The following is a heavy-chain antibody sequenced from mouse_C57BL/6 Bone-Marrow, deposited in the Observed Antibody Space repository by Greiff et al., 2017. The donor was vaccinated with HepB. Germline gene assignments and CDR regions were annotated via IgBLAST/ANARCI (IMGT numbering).Heavy chain of an antibody. CDR1: GYTFTDYN. CDR3: ARGDGYDGTAFAY. CDR2: INPNNGGT. Sequence: VQLKQSGPELVKPGASVKIPCKASGYTFTDYNMDWVKQSHGKSLEWIGDINPNNGGTIYNQKFKGKATLTVDKSSSTAYMELRSLTSEDTAVYYCARGDGYDGTAFAYWGQGTLVTVSA. J-gene: IGHJ3*01. D-gene: IGHD2-2*01. V-gene: IGHV1-18*01.